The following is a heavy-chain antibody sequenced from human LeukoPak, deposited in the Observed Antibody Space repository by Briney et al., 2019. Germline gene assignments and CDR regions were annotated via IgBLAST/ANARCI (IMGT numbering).Heavy chain of an antibody. CDR2: IGGGGGNT. J-gene: IGHJ4*02. D-gene: IGHD1-26*01. CDR1: GFTFSSYA. V-gene: IGHV3-23*01. Sequence: PGGSLRLSCAASGFTFSSYAMSWVRQAPGKGLEWVSAIGGGGGNTYYADSVKGRFTISRDNSKNTPYLQMNSLRVEDTAIYYCAKDVGKWESLHFFDYWGQGTLVTVSS. CDR3: AKDVGKWESLHFFDY.